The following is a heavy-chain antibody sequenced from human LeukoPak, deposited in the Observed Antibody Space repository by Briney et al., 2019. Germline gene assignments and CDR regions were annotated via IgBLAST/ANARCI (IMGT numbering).Heavy chain of an antibody. CDR3: ARAVVTSPRSAFDI. Sequence: GASVKVSCKASGYTFTNYYMHWVRQAPGQGLEWMGIINPSGGSSSYAQKFQGRVTMTRDVSTSTVYMQLSSLRSEDTAVYYCARAVVTSPRSAFDIWGQGTMVTVSS. CDR2: INPSGGSS. CDR1: GYTFTNYY. D-gene: IGHD4-23*01. V-gene: IGHV1-46*01. J-gene: IGHJ3*02.